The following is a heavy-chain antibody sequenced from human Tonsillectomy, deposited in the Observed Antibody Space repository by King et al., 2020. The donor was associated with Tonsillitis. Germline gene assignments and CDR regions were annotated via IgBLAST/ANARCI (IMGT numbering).Heavy chain of an antibody. CDR1: GCTFSSYA. CDR2: ISYDGSNK. V-gene: IGHV3-30-3*01. D-gene: IGHD5-18*01. J-gene: IGHJ4*02. Sequence: QLVQSGGGVVQPGRSLRLSCAASGCTFSSYAMNWVRQAPGKGLEWVADISYDGSNKYYADSVKGRFTISRDNSKNTLYLQMNSLRAEDTAVYYCARLDTVMVTDYWGQGPLVTVSS. CDR3: ARLDTVMVTDY.